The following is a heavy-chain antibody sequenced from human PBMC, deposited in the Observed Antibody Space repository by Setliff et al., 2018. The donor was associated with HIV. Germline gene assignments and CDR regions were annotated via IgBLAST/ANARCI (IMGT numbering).Heavy chain of an antibody. CDR2: INIYNGYI. CDR3: SRFSTRDTFDV. V-gene: IGHV1-3*03. J-gene: IGHJ3*01. D-gene: IGHD2-2*01. CDR1: GFTFNNYV. Sequence: GASVKVSCKASGFTFNNYVIHWVRQAPGQRLEWMGWINIYNGYIKYSEEFQARVTMARDTSANTAYMELSGLRSEDTAVYYCSRFSTRDTFDVWGQGTMVTVSS.